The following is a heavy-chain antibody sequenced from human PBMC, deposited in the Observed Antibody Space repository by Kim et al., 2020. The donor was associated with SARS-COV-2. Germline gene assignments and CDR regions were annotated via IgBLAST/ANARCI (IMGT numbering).Heavy chain of an antibody. D-gene: IGHD2-2*01. CDR2: IIPIFGTA. V-gene: IGHV1-69*13. Sequence: SVKVSCKASGGTFSSYAISWVRQAPGQGLEWMGGIIPIFGTANYAQKFQGRVTITADESTSTAYMELSSMRSEDTAVYYCARGARTTIPSMDYWGQGTLVTVSS. CDR1: GGTFSSYA. CDR3: ARGARTTIPSMDY. J-gene: IGHJ4*02.